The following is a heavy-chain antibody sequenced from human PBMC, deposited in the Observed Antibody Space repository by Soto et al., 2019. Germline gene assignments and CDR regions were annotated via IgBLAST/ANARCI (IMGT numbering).Heavy chain of an antibody. D-gene: IGHD3-9*01. J-gene: IGHJ6*02. CDR3: AKGSVFGANYYDTHVDV. Sequence: GGSLRLSCAASGFTFSSYAMSWVRQAPGKGLEWVSAISGSGGSTYYADSVKGRFTISRDNSKNTLYLQMNSLRAEDTAVYYCAKGSVFGANYYDTHVDVWGQGTTVTVSS. CDR2: ISGSGGST. CDR1: GFTFSSYA. V-gene: IGHV3-23*01.